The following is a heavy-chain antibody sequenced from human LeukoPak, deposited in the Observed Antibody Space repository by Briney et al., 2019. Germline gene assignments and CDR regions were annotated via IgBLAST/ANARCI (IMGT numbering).Heavy chain of an antibody. CDR1: GGSFSGYY. Sequence: SETLSLTCAVYGGSFSGYYWSWIRQPPGKGLEWIGEINHSGSTNYNPSLKSRVTISVDTSKNQFSLKLSSATAADTAVYYCARKLPTLYYYYGMDVWGQGTTVTVSS. D-gene: IGHD1-26*01. CDR3: ARKLPTLYYYYGMDV. J-gene: IGHJ6*02. V-gene: IGHV4-34*01. CDR2: INHSGST.